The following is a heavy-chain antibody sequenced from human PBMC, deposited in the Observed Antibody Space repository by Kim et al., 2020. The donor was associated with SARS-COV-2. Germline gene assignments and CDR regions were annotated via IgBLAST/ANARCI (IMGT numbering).Heavy chain of an antibody. Sequence: SETLSLTCAVYGGSFSGYYWSWIRQPPGKGLEWIGEINHSGSTNYNPSLKSRVTISVDTSKNQFSLKMSSVTAADTAVYYCARGMGRLIAVAGFGYWGQGTLVTVSS. CDR1: GGSFSGYY. CDR3: ARGMGRLIAVAGFGY. CDR2: INHSGST. V-gene: IGHV4-34*01. D-gene: IGHD6-19*01. J-gene: IGHJ4*02.